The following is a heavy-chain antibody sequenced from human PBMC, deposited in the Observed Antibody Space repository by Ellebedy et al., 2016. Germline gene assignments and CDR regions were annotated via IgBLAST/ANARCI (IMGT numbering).Heavy chain of an antibody. Sequence: GESLKISCAASGFTFSSYAMSWVRQTPGKGLEWVSAISGSSGSTYYADSVKGRFTISRDSSKNTLFLQINTLRAEDTAVYYCAKVPDFWSGYMGYFDYWGQGTLVTVSS. J-gene: IGHJ4*02. CDR3: AKVPDFWSGYMGYFDY. CDR2: ISGSSGST. V-gene: IGHV3-23*01. D-gene: IGHD3-3*01. CDR1: GFTFSSYA.